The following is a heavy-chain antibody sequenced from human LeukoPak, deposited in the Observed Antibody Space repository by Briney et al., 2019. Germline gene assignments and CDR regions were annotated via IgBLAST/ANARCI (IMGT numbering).Heavy chain of an antibody. CDR3: ANIIRKYTSGYYYFDY. V-gene: IGHV3-23*01. CDR2: ISGSGDTT. J-gene: IGHJ4*02. D-gene: IGHD6-25*01. CDR1: GFTFSSYA. Sequence: PGGSLRLSCAASGFTFSSYAMSWVRQAPGKGLEWVSAISGSGDTTYYTDSVKGRFSISRDNSKNTLYLQMNSLRAEDTAVYYCANIIRKYTSGYYYFDYWGQGTLVTVSS.